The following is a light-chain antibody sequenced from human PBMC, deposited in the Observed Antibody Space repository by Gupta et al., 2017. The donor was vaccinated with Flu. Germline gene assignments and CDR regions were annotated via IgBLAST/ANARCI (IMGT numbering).Light chain of an antibody. CDR3: SSYTGTVTV. CDR2: EVI. J-gene: IGLJ3*02. V-gene: IGLV2-14*01. Sequence: QSALTQPASVSGSHGPSITISCTGTSSDVGAYNYVSWYQQHPVKAPKLLIYEVIDRPSGVSNRFSGSKSGNTASLTISGLQAEDEADYYCSSYTGTVTVFGGGTNVAVL. CDR1: SSDVGAYNY.